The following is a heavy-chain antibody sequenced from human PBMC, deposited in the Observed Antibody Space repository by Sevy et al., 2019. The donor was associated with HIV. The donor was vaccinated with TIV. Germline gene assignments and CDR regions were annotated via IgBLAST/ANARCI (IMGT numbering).Heavy chain of an antibody. V-gene: IGHV1-18*01. Sequence: ASVKVSCRASGYTFTSYGISWVRQAPGKGLEWLGWISGYDGKTNYAQKVQGRVTRNTDTLTTTAYMELRGLRIDDTAVYYCARDRRVYDSSFGRADFWAQGTLVTVSS. D-gene: IGHD3-22*01. CDR2: ISGYDGKT. CDR3: ARDRRVYDSSFGRADF. J-gene: IGHJ4*02. CDR1: GYTFTSYG.